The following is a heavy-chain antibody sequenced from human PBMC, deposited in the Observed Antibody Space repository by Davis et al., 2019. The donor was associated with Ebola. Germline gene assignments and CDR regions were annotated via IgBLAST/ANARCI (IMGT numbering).Heavy chain of an antibody. CDR1: GSTFDNYA. CDR2: ISWNSGVI. CDR3: AKDLVAVAGGIDY. D-gene: IGHD6-19*01. J-gene: IGHJ4*02. V-gene: IGHV3-9*01. Sequence: SLKISCAASGSTFDNYAIHWVRQAPGKGLEWVSGISWNSGVIGYADSVKGRFTISRDNAKNALYPQMNSLRTEDTALYYCAKDLVAVAGGIDYWGQGTLVTVSS.